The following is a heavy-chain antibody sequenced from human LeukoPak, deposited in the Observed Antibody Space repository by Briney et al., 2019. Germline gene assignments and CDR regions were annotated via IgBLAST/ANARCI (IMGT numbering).Heavy chain of an antibody. J-gene: IGHJ4*02. CDR2: IDQGGSEK. V-gene: IGHV3-7*01. CDR3: ARDEVRRPYNY. D-gene: IGHD5-18*01. Sequence: PGGSLRLSCAASGFTFSSYSMNWVRQAPGKGLEWVANIDQGGSEKNYVDSVKGRFTISRDNAKNSLYLQMNSLRAEDTAVYYCARDEVRRPYNYWGRGTLVTVSS. CDR1: GFTFSSYS.